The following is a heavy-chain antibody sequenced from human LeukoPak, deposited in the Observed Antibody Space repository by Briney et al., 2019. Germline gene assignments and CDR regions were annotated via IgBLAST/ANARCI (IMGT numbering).Heavy chain of an antibody. Sequence: GGSLRLSCVASGLTFGSQWMTWVRQAPGKGLEWLANIGGDGTRKFYEDSVKGRFTISRDKAESSLYLQMNNLRVEDTAVYYCARDGGWRLLDYWGRGTQVTVSS. D-gene: IGHD6-25*01. V-gene: IGHV3-7*01. CDR1: GLTFGSQW. CDR3: ARDGGWRLLDY. J-gene: IGHJ4*02. CDR2: IGGDGTRK.